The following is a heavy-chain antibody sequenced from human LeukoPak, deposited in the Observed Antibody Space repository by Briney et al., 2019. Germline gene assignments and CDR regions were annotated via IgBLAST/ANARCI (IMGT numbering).Heavy chain of an antibody. CDR1: GGSFSGYY. Sequence: SETLPLTCAVYGGSFSGYYWSWIRQPPGKGLEWIGEINHSGSTNYNPSLKSRVTISVDTSKNQFSLKLSSVTAADTAVFYCARDGYNFGYFDYWGQGTLVTVSS. D-gene: IGHD5-24*01. CDR3: ARDGYNFGYFDY. V-gene: IGHV4-34*01. J-gene: IGHJ4*02. CDR2: INHSGST.